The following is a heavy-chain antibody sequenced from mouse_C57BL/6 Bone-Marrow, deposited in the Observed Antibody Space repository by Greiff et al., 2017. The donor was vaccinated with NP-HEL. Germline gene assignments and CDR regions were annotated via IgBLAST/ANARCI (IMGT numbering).Heavy chain of an antibody. CDR3: ARLIYDGYVLAMDY. D-gene: IGHD2-3*01. J-gene: IGHJ4*01. CDR1: GYAFSSSW. Sequence: QVQLQQSGPELVKPGASVKISCKASGYAFSSSWMNWVKQRPGKGLEWIGRIYPGDGDTNYNGKFKGKATLTADKSSSTAYMQLSSLTSEDSAVYFCARLIYDGYVLAMDYWGQGTSVTVSS. V-gene: IGHV1-82*01. CDR2: IYPGDGDT.